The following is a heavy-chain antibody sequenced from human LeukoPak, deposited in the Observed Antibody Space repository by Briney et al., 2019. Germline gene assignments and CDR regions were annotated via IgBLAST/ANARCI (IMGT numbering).Heavy chain of an antibody. Sequence: PSGTLSLTCTVSGGSISSYYWSWIRQPPGKGLEWIGYIYYSGSTNYNPSPKSRVTISVDTSKNQFSLKLSSVTAADTAVYYCARATRHSSSVPSSFDYWGQGTLVTVSS. V-gene: IGHV4-59*01. CDR2: IYYSGST. CDR1: GGSISSYY. D-gene: IGHD6-6*01. J-gene: IGHJ4*02. CDR3: ARATRHSSSVPSSFDY.